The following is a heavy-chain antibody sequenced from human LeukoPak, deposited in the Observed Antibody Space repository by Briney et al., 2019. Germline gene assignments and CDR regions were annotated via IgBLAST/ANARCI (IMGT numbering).Heavy chain of an antibody. CDR3: ARDPVSAAIDLDY. CDR1: GYTFTSYY. V-gene: IGHV1-2*02. CDR2: INPNSGGT. D-gene: IGHD2-2*01. Sequence: GASVKVSCKASGYTFTSYYIHWVRQAPGHGLEWMGWINPNSGGTKYAQKFQGRVTMTRDTSIGTVYMELSRLISDDTAVYYCARDPVSAAIDLDYWGQGTLVTVSS. J-gene: IGHJ4*02.